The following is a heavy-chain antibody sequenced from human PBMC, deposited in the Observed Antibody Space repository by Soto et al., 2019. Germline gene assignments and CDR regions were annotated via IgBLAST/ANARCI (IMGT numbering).Heavy chain of an antibody. CDR3: AHSYSVAGTSWFDP. V-gene: IGHV2-5*02. J-gene: IGHJ5*02. CDR1: GFSLSSSGVG. D-gene: IGHD6-19*01. Sequence: QITLKESGPTLVKPTQTLTLTCTFSGFSLSSSGVGVGWIRQPPGKALEWLALIYWDDDKRYSPSLKSRLTNTQETPQNQVGLTMTNMDPVDTATYYCAHSYSVAGTSWFDPWGQGTLVTVSS. CDR2: IYWDDDK.